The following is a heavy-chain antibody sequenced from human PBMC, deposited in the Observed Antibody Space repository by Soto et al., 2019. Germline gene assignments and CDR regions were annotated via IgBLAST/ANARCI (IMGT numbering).Heavy chain of an antibody. V-gene: IGHV4-34*01. J-gene: IGHJ6*02. CDR2: INHSGST. D-gene: IGHD1-20*01. Sequence: SENLSLTCAVYGGSFSGYYWSWIRQPPGKGLEWIGEINHSGSTNYNPSLKSRVTISVDTSKNQFSLKLSSVTAADTAVYYCARVGFNWNDDYYGMDVWGQGTTVT. CDR3: ARVGFNWNDDYYGMDV. CDR1: GGSFSGYY.